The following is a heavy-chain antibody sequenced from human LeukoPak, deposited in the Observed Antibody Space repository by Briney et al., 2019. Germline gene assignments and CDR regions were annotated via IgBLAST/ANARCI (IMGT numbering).Heavy chain of an antibody. CDR3: AKGFKIAARQYYYYGMDV. D-gene: IGHD6-6*01. Sequence: PGGSLRLSCAASGFTFSSYGMHWVRQAPGKGLEWVAVISYDGSNKYYADSVKGRFTISRDNSKNTLYLQMNSLRAEDTAVYYCAKGFKIAARQYYYYGMDVWGQGTTVTVSS. J-gene: IGHJ6*02. V-gene: IGHV3-30*18. CDR2: ISYDGSNK. CDR1: GFTFSSYG.